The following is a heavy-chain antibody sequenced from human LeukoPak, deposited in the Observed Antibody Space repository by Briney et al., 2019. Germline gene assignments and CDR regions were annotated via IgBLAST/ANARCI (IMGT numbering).Heavy chain of an antibody. CDR2: FDPEDGET. J-gene: IGHJ3*02. Sequence: ASVKVSCKVSGYTLTELSMHWVRQAPGKGLEWMGGFDPEDGETIYAQKFQGRVTMTEDTSTDTAYMELSSLRSEDTAVYYCATRITIFGARAFDIWGQGTMVTVSS. D-gene: IGHD3-3*01. V-gene: IGHV1-24*01. CDR3: ATRITIFGARAFDI. CDR1: GYTLTELS.